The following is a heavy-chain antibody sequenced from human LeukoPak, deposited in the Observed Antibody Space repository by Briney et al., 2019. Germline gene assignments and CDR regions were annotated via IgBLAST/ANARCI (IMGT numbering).Heavy chain of an antibody. CDR1: GFTLTSSG. Sequence: GGSLRLSCAASGFTLTSSGMNWVRQAPGKGLEWVSSISISSAYIWYADSVRGRFTISRDNAKNSLYLQMNSLRAEDTAVYYCARDLELRKSQKQYNWFDPWGQGTLVTVSS. CDR3: ARDLELRKSQKQYNWFDP. CDR2: ISISSAYI. D-gene: IGHD1-7*01. J-gene: IGHJ5*02. V-gene: IGHV3-21*01.